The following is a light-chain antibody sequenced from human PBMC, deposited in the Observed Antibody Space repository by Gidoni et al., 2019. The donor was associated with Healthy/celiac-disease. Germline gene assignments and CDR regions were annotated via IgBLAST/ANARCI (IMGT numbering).Light chain of an antibody. CDR2: DNN. CDR3: GTWDSSLSAGV. J-gene: IGLJ3*02. V-gene: IGLV1-51*01. Sequence: QSVFTPPPSVSAAPGQKVTISFSGSSSNIGNNYVSWYQQLPGTAPKLLIYDNNKRPSGIPDRFSGSKSGTSATLGITGLQTGDEADYYCGTWDSSLSAGVFGGGTKLTVL. CDR1: SSNIGNNY.